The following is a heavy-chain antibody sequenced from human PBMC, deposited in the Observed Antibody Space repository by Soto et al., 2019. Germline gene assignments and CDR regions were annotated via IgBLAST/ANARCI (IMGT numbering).Heavy chain of an antibody. Sequence: PGGSLRLSCAASGFTFSNYAMDWVRQAPGKVLEYVSGISSNGVGTYYANSVKDRFTISRDNSKNTLYLQMNSLRAEDTAVYYCAKDPLIAVAGRGGYFDYWGQGTLVTVSS. D-gene: IGHD6-19*01. CDR2: ISSNGVGT. CDR3: AKDPLIAVAGRGGYFDY. J-gene: IGHJ4*02. V-gene: IGHV3-64*04. CDR1: GFTFSNYA.